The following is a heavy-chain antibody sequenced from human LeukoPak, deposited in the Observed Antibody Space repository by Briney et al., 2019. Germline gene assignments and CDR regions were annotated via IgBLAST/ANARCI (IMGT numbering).Heavy chain of an antibody. CDR3: AKDRIPTVTKTFDP. D-gene: IGHD4-11*01. CDR2: TSGSGGST. CDR1: GFTFSSYA. V-gene: IGHV3-23*01. J-gene: IGHJ5*02. Sequence: PGGSLRLSCAASGFTFSSYAMSWVRQAPGKGLEWVSATSGSGGSTYYADSVKGRFTISRDNSKNTLYLQMNSLRAEDTAVYYCAKDRIPTVTKTFDPWGQGTLVTVSS.